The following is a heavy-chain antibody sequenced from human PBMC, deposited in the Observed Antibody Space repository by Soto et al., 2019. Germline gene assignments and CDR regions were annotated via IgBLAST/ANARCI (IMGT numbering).Heavy chain of an antibody. V-gene: IGHV3-7*01. Sequence: PGGSLRLSCAASGFSFDIYWMNWVRQAPGKGLEWVANIKQDGSKKNYVDSVRGRFTISRDNAKNSLFLQMTSLRSEDSAVYYCARENTGLGVRWGQGTQVTVSS. CDR2: IKQDGSKK. CDR1: GFSFDIYW. CDR3: ARENTGLGVR. J-gene: IGHJ4*02. D-gene: IGHD2-8*01.